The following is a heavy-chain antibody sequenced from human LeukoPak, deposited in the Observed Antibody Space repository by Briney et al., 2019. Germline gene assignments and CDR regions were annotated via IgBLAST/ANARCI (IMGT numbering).Heavy chain of an antibody. V-gene: IGHV4-39*01. CDR3: VGYCSGGSCYNYYYYGMDV. D-gene: IGHD2-15*01. J-gene: IGHJ6*02. CDR2: IYYSGST. CDR1: GGSISSSSYY. Sequence: SETLCLTCTVSGGSISSSSYYWGWIRQPPGKGLEWIGSIYYSGSTYYNPSLKSRVTISVDTSKNQFSLKLSSVTAADTAVYYCVGYCSGGSCYNYYYYGMDVWGQGTTVTVSS.